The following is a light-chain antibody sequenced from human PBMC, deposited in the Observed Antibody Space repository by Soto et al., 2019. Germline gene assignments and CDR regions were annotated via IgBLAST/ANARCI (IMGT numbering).Light chain of an antibody. V-gene: IGKV1-5*01. CDR2: DAV. CDR3: QHYNSYSEA. J-gene: IGKJ1*01. Sequence: DIQMTQSPSTLSASVGDRVTITCRASQSIDTWLAWYQQKPGKAPRLLIYDAVDLESGVPSRFSGSGSGTEFTLTISSLQPDDFATYYCQHYNSYSEAFGQGTKVDIK. CDR1: QSIDTW.